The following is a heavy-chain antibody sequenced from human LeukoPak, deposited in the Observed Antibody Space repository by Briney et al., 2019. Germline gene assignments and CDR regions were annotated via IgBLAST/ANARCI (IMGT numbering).Heavy chain of an antibody. V-gene: IGHV5-51*01. Sequence: GESLKISCKGSGYIFTSYWIGWVRQMPGKGLEWVGIIYPADSDTKYSPSFQGQVTISADKSISTAYLQWSSLKASDSAMYYCARQGHLGYFDYWGQGTLVTVSS. J-gene: IGHJ4*02. CDR3: ARQGHLGYFDY. CDR1: GYIFTSYW. D-gene: IGHD7-27*01. CDR2: IYPADSDT.